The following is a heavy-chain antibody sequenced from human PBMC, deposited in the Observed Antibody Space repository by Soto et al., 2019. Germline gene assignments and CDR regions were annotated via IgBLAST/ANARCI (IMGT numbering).Heavy chain of an antibody. Sequence: XTLSISCSVSGGSISDKAYYWSWIRQPPGKRLEWIGYVYYSGTTNYNPSLKSRVTISVDMSKNRFSLRLSSVTTEDTAIYYCERTTAVPNTLRSRYFFDYWGQGTLVTVSS. CDR1: GGSISDKAYY. CDR3: ERTTAVPNTLRSRYFFDY. J-gene: IGHJ4*02. V-gene: IGHV4-61*08. D-gene: IGHD4-17*01. CDR2: VYYSGTT.